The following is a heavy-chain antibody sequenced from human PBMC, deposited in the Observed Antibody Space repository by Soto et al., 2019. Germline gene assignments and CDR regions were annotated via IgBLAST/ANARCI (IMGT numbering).Heavy chain of an antibody. D-gene: IGHD3-9*01. CDR3: AKDRYDILTGYPIQYGMDV. CDR2: FSGSGDNT. CDR1: GFTFSSYA. J-gene: IGHJ6*02. V-gene: IGHV3-23*01. Sequence: GSLRLSCAASGFTFSSYAMSWVRQAPGKGLEWVSSFSGSGDNTDYADSVKGRFTISRDNSKNTLYMQMNSLRAEDTAVYYCAKDRYDILTGYPIQYGMDVWGQGTTLTVSS.